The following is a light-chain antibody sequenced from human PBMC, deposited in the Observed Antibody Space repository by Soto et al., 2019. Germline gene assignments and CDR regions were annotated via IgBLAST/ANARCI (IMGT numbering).Light chain of an antibody. CDR1: QSISTY. Sequence: DIQMTQSPSSLSASVGDRVTSTCRASQSISTYLSWYQQRPGKAPHLLIFAASSLQSGVPSRFSGRRSGTEFTLNISSLQPADVGTYYCQQSYSTAWTCGQGTKGDIK. CDR3: QQSYSTAWT. J-gene: IGKJ1*01. V-gene: IGKV1-39*01. CDR2: AAS.